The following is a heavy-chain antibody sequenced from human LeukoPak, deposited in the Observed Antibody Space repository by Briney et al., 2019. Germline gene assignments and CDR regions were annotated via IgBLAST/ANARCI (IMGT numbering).Heavy chain of an antibody. Sequence: GGSLRLSCAASGSTFSSYAMSWVRQAPGKGLEWVSAISGSGGSTYYADSVKGRFTISRDNSKNTLYLQMNSLRAEDTAVYYCAKDIRRFGEFQFDYWGQGTLVTVSS. CDR2: ISGSGGST. D-gene: IGHD3-10*01. V-gene: IGHV3-23*01. J-gene: IGHJ4*02. CDR3: AKDIRRFGEFQFDY. CDR1: GSTFSSYA.